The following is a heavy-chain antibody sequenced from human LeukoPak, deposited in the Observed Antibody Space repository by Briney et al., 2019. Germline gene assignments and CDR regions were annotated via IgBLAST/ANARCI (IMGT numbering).Heavy chain of an antibody. J-gene: IGHJ6*03. CDR1: GFNFSTYW. D-gene: IGHD2-2*01. CDR3: ARGSSTSYYYYYMDV. V-gene: IGHV3-7*01. Sequence: GGSLRLSCAASGFNFSTYWMTWVRQVPGKGLEWVANIKEDGSEIYYVDAVKGRFSISRDNAKNSLYLQMNSLRAEDTAVYYCARGSSTSYYYYYMDVWGKGTTVTISS. CDR2: IKEDGSEI.